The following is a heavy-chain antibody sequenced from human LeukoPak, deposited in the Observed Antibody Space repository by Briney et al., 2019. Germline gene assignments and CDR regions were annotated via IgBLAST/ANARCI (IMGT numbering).Heavy chain of an antibody. D-gene: IGHD3-9*01. CDR2: IYYSGST. CDR3: ARSLRYFDWLEAGYFDY. CDR1: GGSISSSSYY. Sequence: SETLSVTCTVSGGSISSSSYYWGWIRQPPGKGLEWIGSIYYSGSTYYNPSLKSRVTISVDTSKNQFSLKLSSVTAADTAVYYCARSLRYFDWLEAGYFDYWGQGTLVTVSS. V-gene: IGHV4-39*01. J-gene: IGHJ4*02.